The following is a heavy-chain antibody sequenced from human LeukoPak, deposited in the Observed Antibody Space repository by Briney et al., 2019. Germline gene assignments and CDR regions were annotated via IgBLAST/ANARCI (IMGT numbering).Heavy chain of an antibody. CDR3: GSFAVGTPD. J-gene: IGHJ4*02. CDR2: IKEDGSEK. D-gene: IGHD7-27*01. Sequence: TGGSLTLSCAASGFTFSSYWMGWVRQAPGKGLEWVANIKEDGSEKNYVDSVKGRFTISRDNTKNSLFLQMNSLRAEDSVLYYCGSFAVGTPDWGQGTLVTVSS. V-gene: IGHV3-7*01. CDR1: GFTFSSYW.